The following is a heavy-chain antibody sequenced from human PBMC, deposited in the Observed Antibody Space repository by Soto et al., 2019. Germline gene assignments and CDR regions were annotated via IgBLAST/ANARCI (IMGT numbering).Heavy chain of an antibody. J-gene: IGHJ4*02. V-gene: IGHV3-11*01. Sequence: PVGALRFSCAGSGFTFSDYYMTWIRQAPGKGLEWVSYINTLSSAIYYADSVKGRFTISRDNAKNSLYLQMNSLRAEDTAVYYCARRLQWQLRPLDSWGRGTLVTVSS. CDR1: GFTFSDYY. CDR3: ARRLQWQLRPLDS. D-gene: IGHD6-19*01. CDR2: INTLSSAI.